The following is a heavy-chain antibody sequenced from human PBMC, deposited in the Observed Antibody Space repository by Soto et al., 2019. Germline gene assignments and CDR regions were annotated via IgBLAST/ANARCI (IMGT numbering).Heavy chain of an antibody. D-gene: IGHD6-13*01. V-gene: IGHV1-18*01. J-gene: IGHJ4*02. CDR1: GYTFTSYS. Sequence: ASVKVSCKASGYTFTSYSISWVRQAPGQGLEWMGWISAYNGNTNYAQKLQGRVTMTTDTSTSTAYMELRSLRSDDTAVYYCARDLSWYSSSWYDYWGQGTLVTVSS. CDR3: ARDLSWYSSSWYDY. CDR2: ISAYNGNT.